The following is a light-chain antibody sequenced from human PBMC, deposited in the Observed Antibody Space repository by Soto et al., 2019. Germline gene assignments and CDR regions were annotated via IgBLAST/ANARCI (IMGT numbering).Light chain of an antibody. V-gene: IGKV3D-20*02. CDR3: QQHNNGPS. CDR2: GAS. J-gene: IGKJ5*01. Sequence: EIVLTHSPGTLSLCPGERATLSCRASQSVSNNYLAWYQQKPGQAPRLLIYGASNRATGIPDRFSGSGSGTDFTLTISRLEPEDFAVYVCQQHNNGPSFGQGTRLEIK. CDR1: QSVSNNY.